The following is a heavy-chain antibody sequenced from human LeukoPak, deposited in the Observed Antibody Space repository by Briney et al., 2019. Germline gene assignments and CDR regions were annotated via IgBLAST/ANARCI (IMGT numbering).Heavy chain of an antibody. V-gene: IGHV4-59*08. D-gene: IGHD6-19*01. J-gene: IGHJ3*02. CDR3: ARGPIAVANDAFDI. Sequence: SETLSLTCTVSGGSISSYYWSWIRPPPGKGLEWIGYIYYSGSTNYNPSLKSRVTISVDTSKNQFSLKLSSVTAADTAVYYCARGPIAVANDAFDIWGQGTMVTVSS. CDR1: GGSISSYY. CDR2: IYYSGST.